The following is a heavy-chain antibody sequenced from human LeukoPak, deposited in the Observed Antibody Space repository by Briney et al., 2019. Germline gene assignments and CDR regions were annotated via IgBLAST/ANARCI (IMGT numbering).Heavy chain of an antibody. CDR2: IEQDGSEK. Sequence: GGSLRLSCAASGFTFSRHWMSWVRQAPGKGLEWVANIEQDGSEKYYLDSVKGRFTIFRDNAKNSMYLQINSLRPEDTAVYYCARDYYGDYPFYFDSWGQGTLVTVSS. CDR3: ARDYYGDYPFYFDS. CDR1: GFTFSRHW. V-gene: IGHV3-7*01. J-gene: IGHJ4*02. D-gene: IGHD4-17*01.